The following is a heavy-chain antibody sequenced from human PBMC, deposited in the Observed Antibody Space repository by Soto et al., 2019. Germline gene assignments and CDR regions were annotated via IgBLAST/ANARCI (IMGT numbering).Heavy chain of an antibody. CDR3: ARAAHYSSPFRWFDP. CDR2: IYYSGST. J-gene: IGHJ5*02. V-gene: IGHV4-31*03. D-gene: IGHD6-13*01. CDR1: GGSISSGGYY. Sequence: SETLSLTCTVSGGSISSGGYYWSWIRQHPGKGLEWIGYIYYSGSTYYNPSLKSRVTISVDTSKNQFSLKLSSVTAADTAVYYCARAAHYSSPFRWFDPWGQRTLVTVSS.